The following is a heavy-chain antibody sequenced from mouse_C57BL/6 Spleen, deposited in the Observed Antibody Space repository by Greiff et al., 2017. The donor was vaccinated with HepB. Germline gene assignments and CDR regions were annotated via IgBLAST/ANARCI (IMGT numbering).Heavy chain of an antibody. V-gene: IGHV5-17*01. CDR3: ARDYGSSYGYFDV. Sequence: EVKLVESGGGLVKPGGSLKLSCAASGFTFSDYGMHWVRQAPEKGLEWVAYISSGSSTIDYADTVKGRFTISRDNAKNTLFLQMTSLRSEETAMYYCARDYGSSYGYFDVWGTGTTVTVSS. CDR2: ISSGSSTI. D-gene: IGHD1-1*01. CDR1: GFTFSDYG. J-gene: IGHJ1*03.